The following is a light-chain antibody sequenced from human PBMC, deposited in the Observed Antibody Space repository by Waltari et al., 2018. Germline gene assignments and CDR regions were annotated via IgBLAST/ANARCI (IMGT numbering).Light chain of an antibody. Sequence: QSVLTQPPSTSETPGQRVTISCSGSSSNIGTYGVNGYQQVPGTAPKLLIRTDTQRPSGVPARFSGSKSGTSASLAISGLQSEDEANYFCAAWDDSLNAWVFGGGTKLTVL. CDR3: AAWDDSLNAWV. CDR1: SSNIGTYG. V-gene: IGLV1-44*01. J-gene: IGLJ3*02. CDR2: TDT.